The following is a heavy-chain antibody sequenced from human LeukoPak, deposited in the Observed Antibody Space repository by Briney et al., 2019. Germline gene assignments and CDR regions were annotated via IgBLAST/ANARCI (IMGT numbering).Heavy chain of an antibody. D-gene: IGHD2-2*01. J-gene: IGHJ4*02. CDR2: IRSSSSIT. CDR3: ATDVCSSTSCYFDH. V-gene: IGHV3-48*02. CDR1: GFTFSTSS. Sequence: GGSLRLSCAASGFTFSTSSMNCVRQVPGEGLEGVSYIRSSSSITQYADSVKGRFTVSRDNANNSLYLQLKSLRDEDTALYFCATDVCSSTSCYFDHWGKGTPVTVSS.